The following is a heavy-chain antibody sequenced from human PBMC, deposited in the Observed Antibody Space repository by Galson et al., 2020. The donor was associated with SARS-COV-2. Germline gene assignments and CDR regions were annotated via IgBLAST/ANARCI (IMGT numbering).Heavy chain of an antibody. CDR1: GGSISSSSYY. V-gene: IGHV4-39*01. CDR3: ANNYGDYGNWFDP. D-gene: IGHD4-17*01. CDR2: IYYSGST. Sequence: SETLSLTCTVSGGSISSSSYYWGWIRQPPGKGLEWIGSIYYSGSTYYNPSLKSRVTISVDTSKNQFSLKLSSVTAADTAVYYCANNYGDYGNWFDPWGQGTLVTVSS. J-gene: IGHJ5*02.